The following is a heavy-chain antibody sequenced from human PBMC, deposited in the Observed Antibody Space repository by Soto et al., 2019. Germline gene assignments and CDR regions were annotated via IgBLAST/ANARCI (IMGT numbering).Heavy chain of an antibody. Sequence: QVQLVESGGGVVQPGRSLRLSCAASGFTFSDYAMHWVRQAPGKGLEWVTVISFDGKNRYYADSVKGRFTISRDDSKNTLYLQMNSLRTEDTAVYYCAREIRAPYCSRDCYPYFDYWGQGALVTVSS. CDR2: ISFDGKNR. CDR1: GFTFSDYA. CDR3: AREIRAPYCSRDCYPYFDY. V-gene: IGHV3-30*04. D-gene: IGHD2-21*02. J-gene: IGHJ4*02.